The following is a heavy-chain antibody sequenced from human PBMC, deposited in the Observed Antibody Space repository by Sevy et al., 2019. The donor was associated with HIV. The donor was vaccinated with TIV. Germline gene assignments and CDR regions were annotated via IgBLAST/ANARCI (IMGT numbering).Heavy chain of an antibody. D-gene: IGHD6-19*01. Sequence: GGSLRLSCAVSGFSFDSYGMTWVRQAPGQGLVWVSAISVSGRLSYADSVKGRFTISRDSSKKMIYLHLNSLRADDTATYYCAKDGYSSGLLYYFDHWGQGTLVTVSS. CDR2: ISVSGRL. V-gene: IGHV3-23*01. J-gene: IGHJ4*02. CDR1: GFSFDSYG. CDR3: AKDGYSSGLLYYFDH.